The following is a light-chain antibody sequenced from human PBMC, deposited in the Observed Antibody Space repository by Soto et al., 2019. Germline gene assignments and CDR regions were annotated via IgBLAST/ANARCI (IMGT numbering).Light chain of an antibody. J-gene: IGKJ1*01. CDR2: NAS. CDR1: RNIERW. Sequence: DIQMTQSPSTLSASVGDRVTITCRASRNIERWLAWYQQKPGKPPKLVILNASTLGSGVPSRFSGSGSGTEFTLTISGLQPDDFATYYCQHCDTSWPFGQGTKVELK. CDR3: QHCDTSWP. V-gene: IGKV1-5*01.